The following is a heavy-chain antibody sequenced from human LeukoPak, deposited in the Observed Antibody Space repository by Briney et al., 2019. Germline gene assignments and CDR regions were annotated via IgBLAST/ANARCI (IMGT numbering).Heavy chain of an antibody. V-gene: IGHV4-34*01. CDR3: ARDDLQLVRRLGRNTEYYYYYYMDV. Sequence: SETLSLTCAVYGGSFSGYYWSWIRQPPGKGLEWIEEINHSGSTNYNPSLKSRVTISVDTSKNQFSMQLNSVTPEDTAVYYCARDDLQLVRRLGRNTEYYYYYYMDVWGKGTTVTVSS. CDR2: INHSGST. CDR1: GGSFSGYY. J-gene: IGHJ6*03. D-gene: IGHD6-13*01.